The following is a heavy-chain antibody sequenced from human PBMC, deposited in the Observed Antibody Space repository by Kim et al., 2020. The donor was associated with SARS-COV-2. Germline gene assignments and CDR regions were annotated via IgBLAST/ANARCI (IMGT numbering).Heavy chain of an antibody. CDR1: GFTFSSYA. CDR2: ISYDGVHK. V-gene: IGHV3-30*04. CDR3: ARGGFAEIEFYYAGLDV. Sequence: GWSLRLSCVASGFTFSSYALHWVRQAPGKGLDWVAVISYDGVHKYYADSVKGRFTISKDKSRNTLYLQMNRVRHEDTALYYCARGGFAEIEFYYAGLDVWGQGTTVTVSS. D-gene: IGHD3-10*01. J-gene: IGHJ6*02.